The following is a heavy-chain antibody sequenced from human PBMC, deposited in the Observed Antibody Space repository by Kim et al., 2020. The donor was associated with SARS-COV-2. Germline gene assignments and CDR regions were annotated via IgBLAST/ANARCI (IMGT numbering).Heavy chain of an antibody. CDR1: GFTFSDHY. CDR2: SRSKVVSYTT. CDR3: VRSNSGPDEFDY. D-gene: IGHD6-19*01. V-gene: IGHV3-72*01. Sequence: GGSLRLSCAVSGFTFSDHYMEWVRQAPGRGLEWVARSRSKVVSYTTEYAASVKGRFTISRDDSRNSLYLQMNSLKTEDTAVYYCVRSNSGPDEFDYWGQGTLVIVSS. J-gene: IGHJ4*02.